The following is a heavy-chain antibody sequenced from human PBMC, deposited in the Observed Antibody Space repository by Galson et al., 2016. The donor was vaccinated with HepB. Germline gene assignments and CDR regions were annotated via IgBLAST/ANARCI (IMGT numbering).Heavy chain of an antibody. J-gene: IGHJ4*02. Sequence: SLRLSCAASGFMFRSNAMHWVRQAPGKGLDWVAFISYDGSRKFYSDSVTGRFTITRDNSKNTVYLQMDSLRPEDTAVYSCSRDVAPPHGDYPDDWGRGTLVTVSS. D-gene: IGHD4-17*01. V-gene: IGHV3-30*04. CDR1: GFMFRSNA. CDR3: SRDVAPPHGDYPDD. CDR2: ISYDGSRK.